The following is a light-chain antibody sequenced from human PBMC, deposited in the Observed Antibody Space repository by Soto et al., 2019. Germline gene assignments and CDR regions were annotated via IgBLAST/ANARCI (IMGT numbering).Light chain of an antibody. CDR3: QHYGSSPLT. Sequence: EIVLTQSPGTLSLSPGERATLSCRANQSVSSSYLAWYQQKPGQAPRLLSYGASSRATGIPDRFSGSGSGTDFTLTIRRLEPEDCGVYYCQHYGSSPLTFGQETHVEIK. CDR1: QSVSSSY. V-gene: IGKV3-20*01. J-gene: IGKJ1*01. CDR2: GAS.